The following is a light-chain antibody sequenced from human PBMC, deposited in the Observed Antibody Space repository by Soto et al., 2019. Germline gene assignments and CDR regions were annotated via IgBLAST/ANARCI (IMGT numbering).Light chain of an antibody. CDR2: DAS. CDR3: QQRSNWPPYT. J-gene: IGKJ2*01. Sequence: EIVLTQSPATLSLSPGERATLSCRASQSVSSYLAWYQQKPGQAPRLLIYDASNRATGIPARFSGSGSGKDCTLTISSLEPEDFAVYYCQQRSNWPPYTFVQGTKLEIK. CDR1: QSVSSY. V-gene: IGKV3-11*01.